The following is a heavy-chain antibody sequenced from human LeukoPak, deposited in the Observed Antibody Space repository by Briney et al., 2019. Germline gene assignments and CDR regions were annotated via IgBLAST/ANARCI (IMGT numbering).Heavy chain of an antibody. CDR2: ISGSGGST. CDR1: GFTFSSYA. D-gene: IGHD3-3*01. Sequence: GGSLRLSCAASGFTFSSYAMSWVRQAPGKGLEWVSAISGSGGSTYYADSVKGRFTISRDNSKNTLYLQMNSLRAEDTAVYYCAKDLPSSYDFWSGLYNWFDPWGQGTRVTVSS. V-gene: IGHV3-23*01. J-gene: IGHJ5*02. CDR3: AKDLPSSYDFWSGLYNWFDP.